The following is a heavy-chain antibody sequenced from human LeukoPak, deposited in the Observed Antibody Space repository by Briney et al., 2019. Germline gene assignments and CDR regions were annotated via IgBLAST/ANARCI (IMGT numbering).Heavy chain of an antibody. Sequence: PSQTLSLTCTVSGGSISSGDYYWSWIRQPPGKGLEWIGYIYYSGSTYYNPSLKSRVLISVDMSKNQFSLKLNSVTAADTAVYYCARERGAPEDTAMVIFPDYWGQGTLVTVSS. CDR2: IYYSGST. CDR3: ARERGAPEDTAMVIFPDY. CDR1: GGSISSGDYY. D-gene: IGHD5-18*01. J-gene: IGHJ4*02. V-gene: IGHV4-30-4*01.